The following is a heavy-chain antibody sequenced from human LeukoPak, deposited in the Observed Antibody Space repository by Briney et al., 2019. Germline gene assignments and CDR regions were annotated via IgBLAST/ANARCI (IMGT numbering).Heavy chain of an antibody. CDR1: GFTFSSYD. V-gene: IGHV3-23*01. J-gene: IGHJ4*02. Sequence: SGGSLRLSCAASGFTFSSYDMSWVRQAPGKGLEWVSGISGSGGGTYYADSVKGRFTISRDNSNDTLYLRMNSLRADDTAVYYCAKDLRPRGLIAELDYWGQGTLVTVSS. D-gene: IGHD3-10*01. CDR3: AKDLRPRGLIAELDY. CDR2: ISGSGGGT.